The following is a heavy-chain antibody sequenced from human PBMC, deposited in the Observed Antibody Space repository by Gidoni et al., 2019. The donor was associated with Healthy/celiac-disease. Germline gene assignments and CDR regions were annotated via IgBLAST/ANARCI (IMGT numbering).Heavy chain of an antibody. CDR2: FDPEDGET. J-gene: IGHJ4*02. V-gene: IGHV1-24*01. CDR1: GYTLTELS. D-gene: IGHD3-3*01. Sequence: QVQLVQSGAAVKKPGASVKVSCQVSGYTLTELSMPWVRQAPGKGFEWMGGFDPEDGETIYAQKFQGRVTMTEDTSTDTAYMELSSLRSEDTAVYYCAPTKNYDFWSGYLDWGQGTLVTVSS. CDR3: APTKNYDFWSGYLD.